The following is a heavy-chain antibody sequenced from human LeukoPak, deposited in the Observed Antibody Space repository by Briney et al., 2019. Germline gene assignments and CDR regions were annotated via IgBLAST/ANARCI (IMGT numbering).Heavy chain of an antibody. CDR2: VSTDGTST. Sequence: GGSLRLSCAASGFTFSSHGMHWVRHAPGKGLVWVAHVSTDGTSTSSVDSVKGRFTISRDNAKNTLYLQMNSLRAEDTAVYYCARDSPNYSKGAIDIWGRGTMVTVSS. D-gene: IGHD1-7*01. J-gene: IGHJ3*02. CDR1: GFTFSSHG. V-gene: IGHV3-74*01. CDR3: ARDSPNYSKGAIDI.